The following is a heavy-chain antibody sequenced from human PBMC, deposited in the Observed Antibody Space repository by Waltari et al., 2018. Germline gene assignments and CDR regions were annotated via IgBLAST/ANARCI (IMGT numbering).Heavy chain of an antibody. V-gene: IGHV4-34*01. J-gene: IGHJ4*02. D-gene: IGHD2-2*01. CDR1: GGSLSGYY. Sequence: QVQLQQWGAGLLKPSETLSLTCAVYGGSLSGYYWSWIRQPPGKGLEWIGEINHSGSTNYNPSLKSRVTISVDTSKNQFSLKLSSVTAADTAVYYCALKVRPVVPAAFGYWGQGTLVTVSS. CDR3: ALKVRPVVPAAFGY. CDR2: INHSGST.